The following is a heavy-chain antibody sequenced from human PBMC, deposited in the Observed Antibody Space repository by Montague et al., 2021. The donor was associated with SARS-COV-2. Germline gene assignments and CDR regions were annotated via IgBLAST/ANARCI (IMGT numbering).Heavy chain of an antibody. CDR2: ISYEGSKI. CDR3: AKPTSIFWFGKFTADAFDI. Sequence: SLRLSCAVSGFTFNNYGMHWVRQAPGKGLEWVAGISYEGSKIFYADSVEGRFTISRDSSKNTVYLQMNSLRAENTAVYYCAKPTSIFWFGKFTADAFDIWGQGTMVTVSS. D-gene: IGHD3-10*01. CDR1: GFTFNNYG. J-gene: IGHJ3*02. V-gene: IGHV3-30*18.